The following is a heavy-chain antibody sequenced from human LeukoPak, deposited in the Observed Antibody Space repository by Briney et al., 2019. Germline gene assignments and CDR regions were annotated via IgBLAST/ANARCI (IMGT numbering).Heavy chain of an antibody. V-gene: IGHV3-30-3*01. Sequence: GGSLRLSCAASGFTFSSYAMHWVRQAPGKGLEWVAVISYDGSNKYYADSVKGRFTISRDNAKNSLYLQMSSLRAEDTAVYYCARDSIAPSIDAFDVWGQGTLVTVSS. CDR2: ISYDGSNK. J-gene: IGHJ3*01. CDR1: GFTFSSYA. D-gene: IGHD6-25*01. CDR3: ARDSIAPSIDAFDV.